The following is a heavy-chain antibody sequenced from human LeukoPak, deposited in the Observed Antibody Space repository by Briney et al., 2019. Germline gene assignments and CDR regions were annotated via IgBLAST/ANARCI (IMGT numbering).Heavy chain of an antibody. J-gene: IGHJ4*02. CDR1: GGSFSGYY. V-gene: IGHV4-34*01. D-gene: IGHD6-13*01. CDR2: INHSGST. CDR3: ARGSDTAAGLY. Sequence: SETLSLTCAVYGGSFSGYYWSWIRQPPGKGLEWIGEINHSGSTNYNPSLKSRVSISVDSSKNQFSLKVSSVAAADTAVYYCARGSDTAAGLYWGQGTLVTVSS.